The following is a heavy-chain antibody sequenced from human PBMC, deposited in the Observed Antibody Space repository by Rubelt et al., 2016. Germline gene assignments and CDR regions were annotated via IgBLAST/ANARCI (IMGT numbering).Heavy chain of an antibody. V-gene: IGHV3-66*01. CDR1: GFTFSDYY. J-gene: IGHJ4*02. CDR2: IYSGGST. CDR3: ARAPSSIVGATY. D-gene: IGHD1-26*01. Sequence: VQLVESGGGVVQPGRSLRLSCAASGFTFSDYYMSWVRQAPGKGLEWVSVIYSGGSTYYADSVKCRFTISRDNSKTTLYLQMNSLRAEDKAVYYCARAPSSIVGATYWGQGTLVTVSS.